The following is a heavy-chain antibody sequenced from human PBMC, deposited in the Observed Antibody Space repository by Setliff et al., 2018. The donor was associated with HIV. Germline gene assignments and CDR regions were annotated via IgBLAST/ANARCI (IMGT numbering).Heavy chain of an antibody. CDR3: ARGGDGYNPGGGTFDH. V-gene: IGHV4-61*02. CDR1: GGSISSGNYY. J-gene: IGHJ4*02. CDR2: LYISGST. Sequence: PSETLSLTCTVSGGSISSGNYYWSWIRQPAGKGLEWIGRLYISGSTNYNPSLKSRVTISVDASKKQFSLNLSSVTAADTAVYYCARGGDGYNPGGGTFDHWGQGTLVTVSS. D-gene: IGHD1-1*01.